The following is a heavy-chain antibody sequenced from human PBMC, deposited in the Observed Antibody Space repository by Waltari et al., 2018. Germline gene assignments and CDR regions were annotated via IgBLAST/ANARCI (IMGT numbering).Heavy chain of an antibody. CDR3: ARDQEGVVFFDY. CDR1: GFTFSSYS. V-gene: IGHV3-21*01. D-gene: IGHD2-15*01. CDR2: ISSSSSYI. J-gene: IGHJ4*02. Sequence: EVQLVESGGGLVKPGGSLRLSCAASGFTFSSYSMNWVRQAPGKGLEWVSSISSSSSYIYYADSVKARFTISRDNAKNSLYLQMNSLRAEDTAVYYCARDQEGVVFFDYWGQGTLVTVSS.